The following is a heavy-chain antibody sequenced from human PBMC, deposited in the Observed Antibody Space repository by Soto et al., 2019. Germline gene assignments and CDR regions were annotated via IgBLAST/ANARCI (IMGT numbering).Heavy chain of an antibody. CDR1: GYAFTTYG. Sequence: QVHLVQSGAEVKKPGASVKVSCKGSGYAFTTYGITWVRQAPGQGLEWMGWISAHNGNTNYAQKLQGRVTVTRDTSTSTAYMELRSRRSADTAVYYCARGRYGDYWGQGALVTVSS. J-gene: IGHJ4*02. CDR3: ARGRYGDY. D-gene: IGHD1-1*01. V-gene: IGHV1-18*01. CDR2: ISAHNGNT.